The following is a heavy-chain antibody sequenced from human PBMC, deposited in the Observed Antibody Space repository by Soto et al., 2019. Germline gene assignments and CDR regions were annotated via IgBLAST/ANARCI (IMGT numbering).Heavy chain of an antibody. CDR2: ISAYNGNT. CDR1: GYTFTSYG. D-gene: IGHD3-3*01. V-gene: IGHV1-18*01. J-gene: IGHJ5*02. CDR3: AREVTIFGVRRGWFDP. Sequence: ASVKVSCKASGYTFTSYGISWLRQAPGQGLEWMGWISAYNGNTNYAQKLQGRVTMTTDTSTSTAYMELRSLRSDDTAVYYCAREVTIFGVRRGWFDPWGQGTLVTVSS.